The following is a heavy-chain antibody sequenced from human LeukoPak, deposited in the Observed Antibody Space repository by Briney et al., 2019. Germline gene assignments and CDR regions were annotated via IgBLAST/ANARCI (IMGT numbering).Heavy chain of an antibody. V-gene: IGHV3-11*01. CDR1: GFTFSDYY. CDR3: ASARFLEWSAFDY. CDR2: ISSSGSTV. D-gene: IGHD3-3*01. J-gene: IGHJ4*02. Sequence: GGFLRLSCAASGFTFSDYYMSWIRQAPGKGLEWVSYISSSGSTVYYADSVKGRFTISRDNAKNSLYLQMNSLRAEDTAVYYCASARFLEWSAFDYWGQGTLVTVSS.